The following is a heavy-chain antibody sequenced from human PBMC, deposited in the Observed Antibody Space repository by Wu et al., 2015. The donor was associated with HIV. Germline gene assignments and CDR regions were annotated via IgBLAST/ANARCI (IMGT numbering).Heavy chain of an antibody. D-gene: IGHD5-24*01. CDR3: ARSFRDRMAATYYFDY. V-gene: IGHV1-2*02. CDR2: INPDSGGT. J-gene: IGHJ4*02. Sequence: QVQLVQSGAEVKKSGASVKVSCQASGYTFNAQFIHWVRQAPGQGPEWMGWINPDSGGTNYAQRFQGRVTMTRDTSINTVYMELSRLKSDDTAVYFCARSFRDRMAATYYFDYWGQGTLVTVSS. CDR1: GYTFNAQF.